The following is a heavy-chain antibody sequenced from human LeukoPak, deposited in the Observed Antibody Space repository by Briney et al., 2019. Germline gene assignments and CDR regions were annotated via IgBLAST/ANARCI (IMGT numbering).Heavy chain of an antibody. CDR3: AKDLTFGGVIVLYYFDY. J-gene: IGHJ4*02. Sequence: PGGSLRLSCAASGFTFSSYSMNWVRQAPGKGLEWVSYISSSSSTIYYADSVKGRFTISRDNAKSSLYLQMNSLRAEDTAVYYCAKDLTFGGVIVLYYFDYWGQGTLVTVSS. V-gene: IGHV3-48*04. CDR1: GFTFSSYS. D-gene: IGHD3-16*02. CDR2: ISSSSSTI.